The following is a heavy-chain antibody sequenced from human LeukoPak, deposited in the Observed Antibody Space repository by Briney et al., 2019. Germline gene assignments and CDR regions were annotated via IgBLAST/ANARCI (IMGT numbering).Heavy chain of an antibody. V-gene: IGHV3-23*01. D-gene: IGHD6-19*01. Sequence: GGSLRLSCAASGFTFSSYAMSWVRQAPGKGLEWVSAISGSGGSTYYADSVKGRFTISRDNSQNTLYLQMNSLRAEDTAVYYCAKKREIPVAPDFDYWGQGTLVTVSS. CDR2: ISGSGGST. CDR1: GFTFSSYA. J-gene: IGHJ4*02. CDR3: AKKREIPVAPDFDY.